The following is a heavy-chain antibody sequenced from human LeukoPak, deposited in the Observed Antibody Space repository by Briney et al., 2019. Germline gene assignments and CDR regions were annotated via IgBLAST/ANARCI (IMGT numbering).Heavy chain of an antibody. CDR3: ARETIYGGNSGYFDY. V-gene: IGHV3-33*08. CDR2: IWYDGSNK. Sequence: GGSLRLSCVASGFTFSDAWVIWVRQAPGKGLEWVAVIWYDGSNKYYADSVKGRFTISRDNSKNTLYLQMNSLRAEDTAVYYCARETIYGGNSGYFDYWGQGTLVTVSS. CDR1: GFTFSDAW. D-gene: IGHD4-23*01. J-gene: IGHJ4*02.